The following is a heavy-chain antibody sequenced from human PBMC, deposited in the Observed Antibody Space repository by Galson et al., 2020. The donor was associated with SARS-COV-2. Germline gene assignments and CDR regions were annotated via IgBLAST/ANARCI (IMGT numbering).Heavy chain of an antibody. V-gene: IGHV3-48*03. CDR3: ARDWSGNSSSWYLGYYYYYYGMDV. Sequence: GGSLRLSCAASGFTFSSYEMNWVRQAPGKGLEWVSYISSSGSTIYYADSVKGRFTISRDNAKNSLYLQMNSLRAEDTAVYYCARDWSGNSSSWYLGYYYYYYGMDVWGQGTTVTVSS. D-gene: IGHD6-13*01. CDR2: ISSSGSTI. J-gene: IGHJ6*02. CDR1: GFTFSSYE.